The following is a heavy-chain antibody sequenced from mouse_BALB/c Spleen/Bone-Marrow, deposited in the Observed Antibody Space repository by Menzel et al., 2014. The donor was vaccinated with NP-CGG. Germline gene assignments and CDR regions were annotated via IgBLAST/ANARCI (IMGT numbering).Heavy chain of an antibody. J-gene: IGHJ4*01. CDR1: GYTFTSYW. CDR2: IDPSDSYT. V-gene: IGHV1S127*01. CDR3: KRYAMDY. Sequence: QFQLQQPGAELVKPGASVKMSCKASGYTFTSYWMHWVRQRPGQGLEWIGVIDPSDSYTRYIQKFQGKATLTVDTSSNTAYMQLSSLTSEVSAVYYCKRYAMDYWGQGTSVTVSS.